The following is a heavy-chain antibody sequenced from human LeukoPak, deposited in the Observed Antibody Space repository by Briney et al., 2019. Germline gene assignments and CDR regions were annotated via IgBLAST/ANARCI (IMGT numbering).Heavy chain of an antibody. CDR2: ISWNSGSI. CDR3: AKDTSYQLLYYFDY. Sequence: GGSLRLSCAASGFTFDDYAMHWVRQAPGKGLEWVSGISWNSGSIGYADSVKGRFTISRDNAKNSLYLQMNSLRAGDTALYYCAKDTSYQLLYYFDYWGQGTLVTVSS. J-gene: IGHJ4*02. V-gene: IGHV3-9*01. CDR1: GFTFDDYA. D-gene: IGHD2-2*01.